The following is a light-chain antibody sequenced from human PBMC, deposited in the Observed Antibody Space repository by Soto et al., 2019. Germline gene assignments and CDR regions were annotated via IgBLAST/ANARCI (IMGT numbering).Light chain of an antibody. V-gene: IGKV1-5*03. CDR3: QHYKSYPWT. J-gene: IGKJ1*01. CDR1: QSIDSW. Sequence: DIQMTQSPSTMSASVGDRVTITCRASQSIDSWLAWYQQKPGKAPKFLMYKASNSESGVPSRFSGSGSETEFTLTISSLQPDDFAIYYCQHYKSYPWTFGQGTKVELK. CDR2: KAS.